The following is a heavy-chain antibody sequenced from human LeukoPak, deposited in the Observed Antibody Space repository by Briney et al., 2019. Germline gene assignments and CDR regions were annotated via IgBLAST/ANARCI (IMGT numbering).Heavy chain of an antibody. CDR2: INPNSGGT. Sequence: ASVKVSCKASGYTFAGYYMHWVRQAPGQGLEWMGWINPNSGGTNYAQKFQGRVTMTRDTSISTAYMELSRLRSDDTAVYYYARDSDSSSWYSFDYWGQGTLVTVSS. V-gene: IGHV1-2*02. CDR3: ARDSDSSSWYSFDY. CDR1: GYTFAGYY. J-gene: IGHJ4*02. D-gene: IGHD6-13*01.